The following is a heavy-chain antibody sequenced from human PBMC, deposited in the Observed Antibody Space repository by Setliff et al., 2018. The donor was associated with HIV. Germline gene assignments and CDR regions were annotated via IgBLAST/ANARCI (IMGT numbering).Heavy chain of an antibody. CDR1: GFTFSGYG. V-gene: IGHV3-30*02. CDR2: IQYDESNK. D-gene: IGHD1-20*01. Sequence: GGSLRLSCAASGFTFSGYGFHWVRQVPGKGLDWVTFIQYDESNKYYGDSVRGRFTISRDNSKNTLYLQMSSLRSEDTAVYFCAKSFNSGPTNWNIDVWGTGTTVTVSS. CDR3: AKSFNSGPTNWNIDV. J-gene: IGHJ6*03.